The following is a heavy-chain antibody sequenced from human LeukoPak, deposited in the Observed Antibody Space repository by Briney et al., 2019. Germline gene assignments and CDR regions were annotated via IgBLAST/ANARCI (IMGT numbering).Heavy chain of an antibody. J-gene: IGHJ6*02. Sequence: GGSLRLSCAASGFTVSGNYMSWVRQAPGKGLEWVAKINQDGDEKYYVGSVQGRFTISRDNANASVFLKLSSLRAEDTSVYYCARAEVEGSWSTFHYFYGMDVWGQGTTVTVSS. CDR1: GFTVSGNY. CDR3: ARAEVEGSWSTFHYFYGMDV. CDR2: INQDGDEK. D-gene: IGHD6-13*01. V-gene: IGHV3-7*01.